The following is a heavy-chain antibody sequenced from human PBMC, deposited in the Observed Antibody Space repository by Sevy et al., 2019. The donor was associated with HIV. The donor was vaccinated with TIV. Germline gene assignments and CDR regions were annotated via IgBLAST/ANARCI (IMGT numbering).Heavy chain of an antibody. CDR2: IRTKPYGGTI. CDR1: GFTFGDHA. CDR3: ARDRETHDKILTYFAFHC. V-gene: IGHV3-49*03. J-gene: IGHJ4*02. Sequence: GVSLRLSCTGSGFTFGDHAVSWFRQAPGKGLEWVGLIRTKPYGGTIEYAASVEGRFTISRDDFKSVAYLQMSSLKTEYTAMYYCARDRETHDKILTYFAFHCWGPGTLVTVSS. D-gene: IGHD3-9*01.